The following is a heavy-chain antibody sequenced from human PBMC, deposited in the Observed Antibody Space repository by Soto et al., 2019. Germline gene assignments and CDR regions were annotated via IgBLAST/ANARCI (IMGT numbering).Heavy chain of an antibody. CDR3: ARDGYSSSLKYFQH. Sequence: QVQLVQSGAEVKKPGSSVKVSCKASGGTFSSYAISWVRQAPGQGLEWMGGIIPIFGTANYAQKFQGRVTXXAXEFXSTAYMELSSLRSEDTAVYYCARDGYSSSLKYFQHWGQGTLVTVSS. CDR1: GGTFSSYA. V-gene: IGHV1-69*12. D-gene: IGHD6-13*01. J-gene: IGHJ1*01. CDR2: IIPIFGTA.